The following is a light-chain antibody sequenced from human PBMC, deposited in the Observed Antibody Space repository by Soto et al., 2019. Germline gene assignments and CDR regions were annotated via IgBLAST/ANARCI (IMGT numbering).Light chain of an antibody. CDR3: HQYLNWPQA. J-gene: IGKJ1*01. Sequence: ETVMTQSPATLSVSPGERATLCCRASESVSSYLAWYQQKPGQAPRLLIYGASARATGVPARFSGSGSGTDFTLIISSLQPEDFAVYYCHQYLNWPQAFGQGTKVEIK. V-gene: IGKV3D-15*01. CDR2: GAS. CDR1: ESVSSY.